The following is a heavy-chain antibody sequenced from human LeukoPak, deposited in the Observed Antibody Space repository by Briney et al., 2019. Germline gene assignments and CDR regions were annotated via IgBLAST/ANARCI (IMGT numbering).Heavy chain of an antibody. D-gene: IGHD6-19*01. CDR3: ARDPTSSGWYSYYFDY. CDR2: ISYDGSNK. V-gene: IGHV3-30-3*01. Sequence: GSLRLSCAASGFTFSSYAMHWVRQAPGKGLEWVAVISYDGSNKYYADSVKGRFTISRDNSKNTLYLQMNSLRAEDTAVYYCARDPTSSGWYSYYFDYWGQGTLVTVSS. J-gene: IGHJ4*02. CDR1: GFTFSSYA.